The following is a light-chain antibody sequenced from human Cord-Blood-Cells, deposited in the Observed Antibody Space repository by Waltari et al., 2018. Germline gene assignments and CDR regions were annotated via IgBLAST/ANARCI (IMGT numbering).Light chain of an antibody. Sequence: ETVLTQSPATLSLSPGERATLSCRASQSVSSYLAWCQQKPGQAPRRLIYDASNRATGIPARFSGSGSGTDFTLTISSLEPEDFAVYYCQQRSNWPLTFGGGTKVEIK. J-gene: IGKJ4*01. CDR1: QSVSSY. CDR3: QQRSNWPLT. CDR2: DAS. V-gene: IGKV3-11*01.